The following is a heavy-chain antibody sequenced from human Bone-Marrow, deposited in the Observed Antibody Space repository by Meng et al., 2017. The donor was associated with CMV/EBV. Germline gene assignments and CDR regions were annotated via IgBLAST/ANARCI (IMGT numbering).Heavy chain of an antibody. CDR3: ARGGGGLDH. V-gene: IGHV1-8*03. D-gene: IGHD2-15*01. Sequence: ASVKVSCKASGYTFTSYDINWVRQAAGQGLEWMGWMSPDSVNPGYAQKFQGRVTITRSTSISTVYMELSSLRSEDTAVYYCARGGGGLDHWGQGTLVTGSS. CDR2: MSPDSVNP. CDR1: GYTFTSYD. J-gene: IGHJ4*02.